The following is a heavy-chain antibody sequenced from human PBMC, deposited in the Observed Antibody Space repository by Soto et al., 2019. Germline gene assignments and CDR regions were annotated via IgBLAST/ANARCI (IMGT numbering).Heavy chain of an antibody. D-gene: IGHD2-8*01. V-gene: IGHV6-1*01. J-gene: IGHJ5*01. CDR2: TYYRTKWDY. CDR3: ARLIGNSWLDS. CDR1: GDSVST. Sequence: QVQLQQSGPGLVKPSQTLSLTCAISGDSVSTRQSPSRGLEWLGRTYYRTKWDYDYAASVKGRININPDTSNNQVSLHLDSVTPDDTAVYYCARLIGNSWLDSWGQGTLVTVSS.